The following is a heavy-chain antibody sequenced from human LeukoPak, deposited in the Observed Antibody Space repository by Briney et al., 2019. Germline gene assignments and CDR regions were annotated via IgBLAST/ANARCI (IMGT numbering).Heavy chain of an antibody. CDR3: ARGRGKLTTIPDY. CDR2: INPNSGGT. D-gene: IGHD3-22*01. CDR1: GYTFTGYY. V-gene: IGHV1-2*02. J-gene: IGHJ4*02. Sequence: GASVKVSCKASGYTFTGYYMHWVRQAPGQGLEWMGWINPNSGGTNCAQKFQGRVTMTRDTSISTAYMELSRLRSDDTAVYYCARGRGKLTTIPDYWGQGTLVTVSS.